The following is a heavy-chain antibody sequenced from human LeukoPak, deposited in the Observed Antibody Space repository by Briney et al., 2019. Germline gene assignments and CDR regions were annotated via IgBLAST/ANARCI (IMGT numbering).Heavy chain of an antibody. CDR2: ISGSGGST. CDR3: AKDHKLERLGVFDY. CDR1: GFTFSSYA. D-gene: IGHD1-1*01. V-gene: IGHV3-23*01. J-gene: IGHJ4*02. Sequence: GGSLRLSCAASGFTFSSYAMSWVRQAPGKGLEWVSVISGSGGSTYYADSVKGRFTISRDNSRNTLYLQMNSLRAEDTAIYYCAKDHKLERLGVFDYWGQGTLVTVSS.